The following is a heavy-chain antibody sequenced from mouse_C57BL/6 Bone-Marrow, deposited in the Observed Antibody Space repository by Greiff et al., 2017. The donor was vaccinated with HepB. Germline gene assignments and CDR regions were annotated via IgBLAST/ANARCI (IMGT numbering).Heavy chain of an antibody. CDR1: GYTFTSYW. CDR3: ARVDGYYEGY. J-gene: IGHJ2*01. Sequence: QVQLKESGAELVKPGASVKMSCKASGYTFTSYWITWVKQRPGQGLEWIGDIYPGSGSTNYNEKFKSKATLTVDTSSSTAYMQLSSLTSEDSAVYYCARVDGYYEGYWGQGTTLTVSS. D-gene: IGHD2-3*01. V-gene: IGHV1-55*01. CDR2: IYPGSGST.